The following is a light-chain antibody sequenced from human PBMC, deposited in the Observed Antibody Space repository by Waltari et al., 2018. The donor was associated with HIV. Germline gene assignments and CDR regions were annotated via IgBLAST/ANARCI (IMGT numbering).Light chain of an antibody. CDR3: CSYAGSSTLV. V-gene: IGLV2-23*01. J-gene: IGLJ3*02. CDR2: EGS. CDR1: SSDVGSYKL. Sequence: QSALTQPASVCGSPGQSITNSCTGTSSDVGSYKLVSWSHQQPHKAAKLMIYEGSIRPSGISTRFSGSKSGTTASLTLAGLQAEDEAAYYCCSYAGSSTLVFGGGTKLTVL.